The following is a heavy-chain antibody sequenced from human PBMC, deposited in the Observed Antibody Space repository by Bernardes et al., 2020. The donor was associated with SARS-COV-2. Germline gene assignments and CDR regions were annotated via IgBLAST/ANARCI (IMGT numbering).Heavy chain of an antibody. J-gene: IGHJ6*02. CDR1: GLTYSTYA. CDR2: ISAIGGSR. V-gene: IGHV3-23*01. CDR3: AKNAKYSSSSMDV. Sequence: GGPLRLSCASSGLTYSTYAVTWVRRVPGKGLEWVSAISAIGGSRYYADSVKGRFTISRDNSKNTLYLQMKSLRAEDTAVYYCAKNAKYSSSSMDVWGQGTTVTVSS. D-gene: IGHD6-6*01.